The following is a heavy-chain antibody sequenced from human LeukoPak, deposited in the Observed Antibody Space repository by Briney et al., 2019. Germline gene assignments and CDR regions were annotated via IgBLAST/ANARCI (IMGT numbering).Heavy chain of an antibody. CDR2: IDTPGDP. Sequence: GGSLRLSCSASGFTFSNYDMHWIRQAPGKGLEWVSVIDTPGDPYYPDSVKGRFTISRDNSKNTLYLQMNSLRAEDTAVYYCARDSTGYWYLDLWGRGTLVSVSS. CDR1: GFTFSNYD. J-gene: IGHJ2*01. V-gene: IGHV3-13*05. CDR3: ARDSTGYWYLDL. D-gene: IGHD3-3*02.